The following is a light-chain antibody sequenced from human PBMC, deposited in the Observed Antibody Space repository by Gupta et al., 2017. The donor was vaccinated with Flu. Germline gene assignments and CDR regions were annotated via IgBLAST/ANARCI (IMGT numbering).Light chain of an antibody. CDR3: AAWDDSLNGYV. J-gene: IGLJ1*01. CDR1: SSNIGSNT. V-gene: IGLV1-44*01. CDR2: SNN. Sequence: QSVLTQPPSASRTPGQRVTISCSGSSSNIGSNTVKWYQQLPGTAPKLLIYSNNQRPSGVPDRFSGSKSGTSASLAISGLQSEDEADYYCAAWDDSLNGYVFGTGTKVTVL.